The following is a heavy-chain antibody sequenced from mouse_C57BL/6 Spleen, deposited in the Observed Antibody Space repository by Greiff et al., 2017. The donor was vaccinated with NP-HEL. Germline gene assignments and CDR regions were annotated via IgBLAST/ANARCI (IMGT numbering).Heavy chain of an antibody. CDR2: IYPGDGDT. CDR1: GYAFSSYW. CDR3: ARWSLYDGYRGAMDY. Sequence: VQLQQSGAELVKPGASVKISCKASGYAFSSYWMNWVKQRPGKGLEWIGQIYPGDGDTNYNGTFKGKATLTADKSSSTAYMQLSSLTSEDSAVYFCARWSLYDGYRGAMDYWGQGTSVTVSS. J-gene: IGHJ4*01. V-gene: IGHV1-80*01. D-gene: IGHD2-3*01.